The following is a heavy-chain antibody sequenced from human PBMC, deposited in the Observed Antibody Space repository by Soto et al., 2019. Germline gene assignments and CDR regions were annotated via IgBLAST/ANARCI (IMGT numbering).Heavy chain of an antibody. Sequence: PGGSLRLSCAASGFTVSSNYMSWVRQAPGKGLEWVSVIYSGGSTYYADSVKGRFTISRDNSKNTLYLQMNSLRAEDTAVYYCAREIGDVVVVAENQGAFDIWGQGTMVTVSS. CDR1: GFTVSSNY. CDR3: AREIGDVVVVAENQGAFDI. V-gene: IGHV3-66*01. D-gene: IGHD2-15*01. J-gene: IGHJ3*02. CDR2: IYSGGST.